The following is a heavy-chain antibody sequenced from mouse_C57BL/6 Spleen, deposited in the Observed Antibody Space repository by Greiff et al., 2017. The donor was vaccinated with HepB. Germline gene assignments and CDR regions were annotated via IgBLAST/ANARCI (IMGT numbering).Heavy chain of an antibody. CDR2: IRSKSNNYAT. J-gene: IGHJ4*01. V-gene: IGHV10-1*01. D-gene: IGHD1-1*01. Sequence: DVKLQESGGGLVQPKGSLKLSCAASGFSFNTYAMNWVRQAPGKGLEWVARIRSKSNNYATYYADSVKDRFTISRDDSESMLYLQMNNLKTEDTAMYYCVRQDYGSSYDAMDYWGQGTSVTVSS. CDR1: GFSFNTYA. CDR3: VRQDYGSSYDAMDY.